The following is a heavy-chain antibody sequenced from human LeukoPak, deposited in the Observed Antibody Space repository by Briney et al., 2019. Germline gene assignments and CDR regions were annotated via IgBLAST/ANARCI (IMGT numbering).Heavy chain of an antibody. V-gene: IGHV3-23*01. D-gene: IGHD3-9*01. CDR2: ISGSGGST. CDR3: ARDYDILTGFDY. J-gene: IGHJ4*02. Sequence: GGSLRLSCSASGFTFSTYSMNWVRQAPGKGLEWVSAISGSGGSTYYADSVKGRFTISRDNSKNTLYLQMNSLRAEDTAVYYCARDYDILTGFDYWGQGTLVTVSS. CDR1: GFTFSTYS.